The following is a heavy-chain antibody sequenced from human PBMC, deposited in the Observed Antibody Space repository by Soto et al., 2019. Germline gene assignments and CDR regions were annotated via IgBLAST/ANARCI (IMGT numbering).Heavy chain of an antibody. J-gene: IGHJ3*02. CDR1: GYTFTNYG. CDR2: ISAYNGNT. Sequence: QVPLVQSGAEVKKPGASVKVSCKASGYTFTNYGFTWVRQAPGQGLEWMGWISAYNGNTNYALKLQDRVTMTTDTSTSTAYMELRSLRSDDTAVYYCARVYDSSKGGAFDIWGQGTMVTVSS. CDR3: ARVYDSSKGGAFDI. V-gene: IGHV1-18*01. D-gene: IGHD3-22*01.